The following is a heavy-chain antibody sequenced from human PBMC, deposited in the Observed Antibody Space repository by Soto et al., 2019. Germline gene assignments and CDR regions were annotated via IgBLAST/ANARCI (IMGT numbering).Heavy chain of an antibody. CDR3: ARTWLAGGTPADAFDI. D-gene: IGHD2-15*01. CDR1: ASSISSAYF. CDR2: IFHTGGT. V-gene: IGHV4-38-2*01. Sequence: SETLSLTCAVAASSISSAYFWGWIRQPPGKGLEWIATIFHTGGTYYNPSLKSRVTISVDTSNNQFSLRLNSVTAADTALYFCARTWLAGGTPADAFDIWGQGTMVTVSS. J-gene: IGHJ3*02.